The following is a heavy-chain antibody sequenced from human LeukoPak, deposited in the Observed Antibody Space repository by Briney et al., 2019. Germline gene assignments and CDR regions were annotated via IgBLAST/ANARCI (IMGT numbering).Heavy chain of an antibody. CDR3: AKVDSSGYYYALIDY. CDR1: GITFSSYA. J-gene: IGHJ4*02. V-gene: IGHV3-23*01. CDR2: ISNSGVGT. D-gene: IGHD3-22*01. Sequence: GGSLRLSCAASGITFSSYAMSWVRQAPGKGLEWVSGISNSGVGTSYADSVKGRFTISRDNSKNTLYLQMNSLRAEDTAVYYCAKVDSSGYYYALIDYWGQGTLVTVSS.